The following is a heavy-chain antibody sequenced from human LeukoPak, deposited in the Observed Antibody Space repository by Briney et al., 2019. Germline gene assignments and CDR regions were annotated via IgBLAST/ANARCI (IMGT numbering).Heavy chain of an antibody. D-gene: IGHD6-13*01. CDR3: ARVYYSSSYDYWYFDL. CDR2: IYYSGST. V-gene: IGHV4-59*01. CDR1: GASISSYY. Sequence: SETLSLTCTVAGASISSYYWGWVRQPPGKGLGWGGYIYYSGSTNYNPSLKSRVTISVDTSKNQFSLKLSSVTAADTAVYYCARVYYSSSYDYWYFDLWGRGTLVTVSS. J-gene: IGHJ2*01.